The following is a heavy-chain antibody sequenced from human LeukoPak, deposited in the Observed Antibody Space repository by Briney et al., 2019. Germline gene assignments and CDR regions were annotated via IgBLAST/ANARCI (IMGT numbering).Heavy chain of an antibody. CDR3: ARDSIRGVRLLDY. J-gene: IGHJ4*02. V-gene: IGHV1-2*02. CDR2: ISPDSGGT. D-gene: IGHD3-3*01. CDR1: GYTFTNYY. Sequence: ASVKVSCKASGYTFTNYYIHWVRQAPGQGPEWMGWISPDSGGTNYAQKFQGRVSMTGDSSISTAYMELSGLRSDDTAVYYCARDSIRGVRLLDYWGQGTLVTVSS.